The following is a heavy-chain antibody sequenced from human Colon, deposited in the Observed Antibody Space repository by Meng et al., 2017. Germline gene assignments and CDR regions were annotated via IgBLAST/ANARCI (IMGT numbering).Heavy chain of an antibody. Sequence: QVQFLESGPALVKPSETLSLTCAVSGDTITKHNWWAWVRQPPGKGLEWXGEIPHRGSSVYNSSLKSRVSMSIDKSKNQFSLKLTSVTAADTAVYHCLRGSGGSVWGQGTLVTVSS. J-gene: IGHJ1*01. CDR3: LRGSGGSV. V-gene: IGHV4-4*02. CDR2: IPHRGSS. CDR1: GDTITKHNW. D-gene: IGHD3-10*01.